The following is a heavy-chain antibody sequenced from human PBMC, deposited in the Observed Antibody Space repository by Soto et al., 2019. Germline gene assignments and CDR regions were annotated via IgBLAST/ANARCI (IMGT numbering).Heavy chain of an antibody. J-gene: IGHJ6*03. CDR1: GFTFSSYN. Sequence: EVQLVESGGGLVQPGGSLRLSCAASGFTFSSYNMNWVRQAPGRGLEWVSHISSSGTTKHYADSVKGRFTISRDNANNSLYLQVNSLRAEDTAVYYCARVRGYDTYDYYYYYMDVWGKGTTVTVSS. CDR2: ISSSGTTK. CDR3: ARVRGYDTYDYYYYYMDV. V-gene: IGHV3-48*01. D-gene: IGHD5-12*01.